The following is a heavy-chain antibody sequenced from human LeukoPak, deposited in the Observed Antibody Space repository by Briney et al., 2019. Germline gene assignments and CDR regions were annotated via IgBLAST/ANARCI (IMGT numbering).Heavy chain of an antibody. V-gene: IGHV4-39*07. CDR3: ARGVVIAPQTFDY. Sequence: KTSETLSLTCTVSGGSISSSSYYWGWIRQPPGQGLKWIGSIYYSGSTNYNPSLKSRVTISVDTSKNQFSLKLSSVTAADTAVYYCARGVVIAPQTFDYWGQGTLVTVSS. CDR2: IYYSGST. D-gene: IGHD2-21*01. CDR1: GGSISSSSYY. J-gene: IGHJ4*02.